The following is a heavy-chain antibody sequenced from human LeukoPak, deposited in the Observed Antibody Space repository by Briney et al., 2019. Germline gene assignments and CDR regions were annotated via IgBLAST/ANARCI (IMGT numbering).Heavy chain of an antibody. CDR1: GYSISSGYY. Sequence: SETLSLTCTVSGYSISSGYYWGWIRQPPGKGLEWIGSIYHSGSTYYNPSLKSRVTISVDTSKNQFSLKLSSVTAADTAVYYCARDHHDILTGYYNVGWGQGTLVTVSS. CDR3: ARDHHDILTGYYNVG. CDR2: IYHSGST. D-gene: IGHD3-9*01. J-gene: IGHJ4*02. V-gene: IGHV4-38-2*02.